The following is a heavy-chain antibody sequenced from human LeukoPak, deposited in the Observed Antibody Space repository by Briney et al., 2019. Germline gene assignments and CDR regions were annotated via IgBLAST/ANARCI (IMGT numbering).Heavy chain of an antibody. V-gene: IGHV3-74*01. J-gene: IGHJ3*02. CDR3: ARGNAHAFDI. D-gene: IGHD1-1*01. CDR1: GFTFSNYW. CDR2: IHSDGSST. Sequence: GGSLRLSCAASGFTFSNYWMHWFRQAPGKGLVWVSRIHSDGSSTTSADSVKGRFTISRDNAENTLYLQMNSLRAEDTAVYFCARGNAHAFDIWGQGTMVTVSS.